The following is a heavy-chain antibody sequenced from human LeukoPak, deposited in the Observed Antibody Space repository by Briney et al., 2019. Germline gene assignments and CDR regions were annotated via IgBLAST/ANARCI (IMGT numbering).Heavy chain of an antibody. CDR2: MNPNSGNT. D-gene: IGHD3-10*01. CDR3: ARRSAYGSGSYYVDY. Sequence: GASVKVSCKASGYTFTSYDINWVRQATGQGLEWMGWMNPNSGNTGYAQKFKGRVTITRKTSITTTYMELSSLRSEDTAVYYCARRSAYGSGSYYVDYWGQGTLVTVSS. J-gene: IGHJ4*02. V-gene: IGHV1-8*03. CDR1: GYTFTSYD.